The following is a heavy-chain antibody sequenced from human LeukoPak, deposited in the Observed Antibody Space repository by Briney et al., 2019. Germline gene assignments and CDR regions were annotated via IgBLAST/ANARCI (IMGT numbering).Heavy chain of an antibody. D-gene: IGHD6-19*01. J-gene: IGHJ6*03. CDR2: IYHSGST. V-gene: IGHV4-38-2*02. CDR1: GYSISSGYY. CDR3: ARDLLIAVAGLGYYYMDV. Sequence: SETLSLTCTVSGYSISSGYYWGWIRQPPGKGLEWIGSIYHSGSTYYNPSLKSRVTISVDTSKNQFSLKLSSVTAADTAVYYCARDLLIAVAGLGYYYMDVWGKGTTVTVSS.